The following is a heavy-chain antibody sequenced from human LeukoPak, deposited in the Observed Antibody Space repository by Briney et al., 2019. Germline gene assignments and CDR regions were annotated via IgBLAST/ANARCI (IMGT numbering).Heavy chain of an antibody. CDR3: ARDLLLDS. J-gene: IGHJ4*02. CDR2: INPNSGVT. V-gene: IGHV1-2*02. Sequence: ASVKVSCKASGYPFNDHYIHWVRQAPGQGLEWMGWINPNSGVTNYAQNFQGRVTMTRDTSISTAFMELTSLRPDDTAVYYCARDLLLDSWGQGTLVTVSS. CDR1: GYPFNDHY. D-gene: IGHD5-18*01.